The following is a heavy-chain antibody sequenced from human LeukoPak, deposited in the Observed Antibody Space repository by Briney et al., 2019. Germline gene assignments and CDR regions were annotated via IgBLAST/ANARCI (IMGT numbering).Heavy chain of an antibody. J-gene: IGHJ4*02. D-gene: IGHD3-3*01. Sequence: SETLSLTCTVSGGSISSYYWSRIRQPAGKGLEWIGRISTSGSTNYNPSLMSRVTMSIDTSKSQFSLKMSSVTAADTAVYYCARIRKDFWSGYFTYYFDYWGQGTLVTVSS. CDR1: GGSISSYY. CDR3: ARIRKDFWSGYFTYYFDY. V-gene: IGHV4-4*07. CDR2: ISTSGST.